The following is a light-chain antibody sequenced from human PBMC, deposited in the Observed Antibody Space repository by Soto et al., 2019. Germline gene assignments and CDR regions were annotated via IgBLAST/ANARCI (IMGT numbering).Light chain of an antibody. CDR1: SSDMP. CDR3: CSDAGLM. CDR2: ENT. V-gene: IGLV2-23*01. J-gene: IGLJ3*02. Sequence: QSALTQAASVSGSPGQAITISCTRRSSDMPVSWFQHHPGKAPKLIIYENTGRPSGVSSRFSGSRSGDTASLTITGLQAEDEADYYCCSDAGLMFGGGTKLT.